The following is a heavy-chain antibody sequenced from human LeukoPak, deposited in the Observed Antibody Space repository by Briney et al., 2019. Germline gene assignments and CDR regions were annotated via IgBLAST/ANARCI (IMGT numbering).Heavy chain of an antibody. J-gene: IGHJ5*02. CDR3: ARHGYSSGSLAWFDP. Sequence: SETLSLTCTVAGGSISSYYWSWIRQPPGKGLEWIGYIYYSGSTNYNPSLKSRVTISVDTSKNQFSLKLSSVTAADTAVYYRARHGYSSGSLAWFDPWGQGTQVTVSS. CDR1: GGSISSYY. V-gene: IGHV4-59*01. CDR2: IYYSGST. D-gene: IGHD6-19*01.